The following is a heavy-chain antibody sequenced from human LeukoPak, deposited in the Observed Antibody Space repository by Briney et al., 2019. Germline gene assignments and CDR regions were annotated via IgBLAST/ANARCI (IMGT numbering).Heavy chain of an antibody. CDR1: GYTFTVYY. CDR2: VNPNSGRT. Sequence: ASVTVSCKASGYTFTVYYMHWVRQAPGQGLEWMVWVNPNSGRTHYAQKFLGRVTMTRDTSINTAYMELSMLNSDDTAVFYCARDRLIGGSGVDYWGQGTLVTVSS. J-gene: IGHJ4*02. D-gene: IGHD3-10*01. V-gene: IGHV1-2*02. CDR3: ARDRLIGGSGVDY.